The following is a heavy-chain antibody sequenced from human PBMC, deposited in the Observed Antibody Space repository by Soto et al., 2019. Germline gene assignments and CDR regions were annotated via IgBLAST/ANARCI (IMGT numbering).Heavy chain of an antibody. D-gene: IGHD1-26*01. V-gene: IGHV3-72*01. CDR1: GFTFSDHY. Sequence: EVQLVESGGGLVQPGGSLRLSCAASGFTFSDHYMDWVRQAPGKGLEWVGRSRNKANSYSTEYAASVKGRFTISRNESKYSLYLQMNSLKTEVKAVYYCARFSGSYTRGLDYWGQGTLVTVSS. J-gene: IGHJ4*02. CDR2: SRNKANSYST. CDR3: ARFSGSYTRGLDY.